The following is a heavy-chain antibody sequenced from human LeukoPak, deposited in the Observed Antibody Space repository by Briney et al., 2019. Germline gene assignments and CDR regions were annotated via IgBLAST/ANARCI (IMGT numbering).Heavy chain of an antibody. CDR2: ISSSSGYI. D-gene: IGHD3-22*01. J-gene: IGHJ4*02. CDR3: ARDSRGGYDRIGYFDH. V-gene: IGHV3-21*01. Sequence: PGGSLRLSCAASGFTFTTYSMNWVRQAPGKGLEWVSSISSSSGYIYYADSVKGRFTISRDNAKSSLYLQLNSLRAEDTAVYYCARDSRGGYDRIGYFDHWGQGTLVTVSS. CDR1: GFTFTTYS.